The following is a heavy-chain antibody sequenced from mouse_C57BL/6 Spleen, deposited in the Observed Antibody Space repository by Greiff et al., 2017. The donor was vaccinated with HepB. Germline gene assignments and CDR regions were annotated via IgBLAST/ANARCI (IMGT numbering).Heavy chain of an antibody. V-gene: IGHV1-52*01. CDR1: GYTFTSYW. CDR3: ARGPLPSSYYAMDY. Sequence: VQLQQSGAELVRPGSSVKLSCKASGYTFTSYWMHWVKQRPIQGLEWIGNIDPSDSETHYNQKFKDKATLTVDKSSSTAYMQLSSLTSEDSAVYYCARGPLPSSYYAMDYWGQGTSVTVSS. J-gene: IGHJ4*01. D-gene: IGHD1-2*01. CDR2: IDPSDSET.